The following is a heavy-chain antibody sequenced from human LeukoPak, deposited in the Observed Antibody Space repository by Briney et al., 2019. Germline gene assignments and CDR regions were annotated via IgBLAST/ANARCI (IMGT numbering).Heavy chain of an antibody. CDR1: GGSFSGYY. Sequence: SETLSLTCAVYGGSFSGYYWSWIRQPPGKGLEWIGEINHSGSTNYNPSLKSRVTISVDTSKNQFSLKLSSVTAADTAVYYCAREYYDILTGHSDFDYWGQGTLVTVSS. CDR3: AREYYDILTGHSDFDY. V-gene: IGHV4-34*01. J-gene: IGHJ4*02. CDR2: INHSGST. D-gene: IGHD3-9*01.